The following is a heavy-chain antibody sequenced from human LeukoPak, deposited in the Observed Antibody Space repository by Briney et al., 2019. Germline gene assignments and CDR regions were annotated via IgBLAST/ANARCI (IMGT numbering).Heavy chain of an antibody. CDR2: ISAYNGNT. Sequence: ASLKVSCKASGYTFTSYGISSVRQAPGQRLEWMGWISAYNGNTNYTQKLQGRATMTTDTSTSTAYMELRSLRSDDTAVYYCARDQTGYLDWFDPWGQGTLVTVSS. D-gene: IGHD3-9*01. CDR1: GYTFTSYG. CDR3: ARDQTGYLDWFDP. J-gene: IGHJ5*02. V-gene: IGHV1-18*01.